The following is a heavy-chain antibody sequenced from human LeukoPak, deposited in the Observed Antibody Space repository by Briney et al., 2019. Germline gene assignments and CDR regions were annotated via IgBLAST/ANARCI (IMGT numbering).Heavy chain of an antibody. D-gene: IGHD1-26*01. CDR3: TRLSHVAGAPKVSWFDP. J-gene: IGHJ5*02. CDR1: AYSISDGFV. CDR2: IYHSGTS. V-gene: IGHV4-38-2*02. Sequence: SGTLSLTCTVSAYSISDGFVWGWIRQAPGKGLEWIGSIYHSGTSYYNPSLKSRIPMSVDTSKNQFSLNLSSVTAADTAVYYCTRLSHVAGAPKVSWFDPWGQGTLVTVSS.